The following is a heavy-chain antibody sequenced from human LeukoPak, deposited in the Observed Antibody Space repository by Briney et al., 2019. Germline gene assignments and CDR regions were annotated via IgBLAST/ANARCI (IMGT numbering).Heavy chain of an antibody. CDR2: INHSGST. CDR3: ARARGYQLLSLFDY. V-gene: IGHV4-34*01. D-gene: IGHD2-2*01. J-gene: IGHJ4*02. CDR1: GGSFSGYY. Sequence: SETLSLTCAVYGGSFSGYYWSWIRQPPGKGLEWIGEINHSGSTNYNPSLKSRVTISVDTSKNQFSLKLSSVTAADTAVYYCARARGYQLLSLFDYWGQGTLVTVSS.